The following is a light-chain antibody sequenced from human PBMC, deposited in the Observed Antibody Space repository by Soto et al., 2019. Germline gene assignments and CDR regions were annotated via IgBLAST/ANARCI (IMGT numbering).Light chain of an antibody. Sequence: EIVLTQSPGTLSLSPGERATLSCRASQSVSSSYLAWYQQKPGQAPRLLIYGASSRATGIPDRFSGSGSGTDFTLTISRLEPEDFAVYYCHQDESSPITFGQGTRLEIK. J-gene: IGKJ5*01. CDR1: QSVSSSY. V-gene: IGKV3-20*01. CDR2: GAS. CDR3: HQDESSPIT.